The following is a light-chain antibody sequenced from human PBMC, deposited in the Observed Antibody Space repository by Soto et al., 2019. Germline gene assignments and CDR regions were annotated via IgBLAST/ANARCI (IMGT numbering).Light chain of an antibody. CDR1: QSISFW. Sequence: DIQMTQSPSTLSASVGDRVTITCRSSQSISFWLAWYQQKPGQAPKLLIYDASTLYSGVPSRFSGSRSGTEFTLTISSLQPDDFGSYYCQQYNSFAPYSFGQGTKLE. V-gene: IGKV1-5*01. CDR2: DAS. J-gene: IGKJ2*03. CDR3: QQYNSFAPYS.